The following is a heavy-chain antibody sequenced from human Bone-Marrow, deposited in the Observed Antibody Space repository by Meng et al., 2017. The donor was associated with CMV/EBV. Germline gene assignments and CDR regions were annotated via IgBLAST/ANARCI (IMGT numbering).Heavy chain of an antibody. J-gene: IGHJ3*02. CDR3: ARGRYSYGYGAFDI. CDR2: MNPNSGGT. CDR1: GYTFTSYD. Sequence: SVNVSCKASGYTFTSYDINWVRQATGQGLEWMGWMNPNSGGTNYAQKFQGRVTMTRDTSISTAYMELSRLGSDDTAVYYCARGRYSYGYGAFDIWGQGTMVTVSS. V-gene: IGHV1-2*02. D-gene: IGHD5-18*01.